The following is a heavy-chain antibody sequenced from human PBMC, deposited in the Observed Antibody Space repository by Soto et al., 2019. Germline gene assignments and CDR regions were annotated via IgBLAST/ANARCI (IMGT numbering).Heavy chain of an antibody. CDR2: IIPIFSTT. V-gene: IGHV1-69*13. CDR1: GYTFTSYG. J-gene: IGHJ4*02. CDR3: ARAVAAGGTFRESGFDI. Sequence: ASVKVSCKASGYTFTSYGISWVRQAPGQGLEWMGRIIPIFSTTNYAQKFQGRVTMTADESTITAYLELSSLKHDDTAVYYCARAVAAGGTFRESGFDIWGQGTLVTVSS. D-gene: IGHD1-7*01.